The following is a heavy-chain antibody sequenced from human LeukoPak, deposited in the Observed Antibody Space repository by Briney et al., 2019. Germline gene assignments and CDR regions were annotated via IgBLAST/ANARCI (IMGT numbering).Heavy chain of an antibody. CDR3: ARGWTSIFGVVIVDAFDI. J-gene: IGHJ3*02. CDR2: IYTSGST. V-gene: IGHV4-4*07. D-gene: IGHD3-3*01. Sequence: SETLSLTCTVSGGSISSYYWSWIRQPAGKGLEWIGRIYTSGSTNYNPSLKSRVTISVDTSKNQFSLKLSSVTAADTAVYYCARGWTSIFGVVIVDAFDIWGQGTMVTVSS. CDR1: GGSISSYY.